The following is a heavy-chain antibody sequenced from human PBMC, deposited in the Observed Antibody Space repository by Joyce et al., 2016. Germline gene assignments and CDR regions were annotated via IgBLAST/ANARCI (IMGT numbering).Heavy chain of an antibody. Sequence: EVQLVESGGGLVQPGGSLRLSCAASGFSFNYYIMNWVRQAPGKGLEWISYITSTGSTRFYADSEKDRFTISRDNAKNSLYLQMNSLRDEDTAVYYCTRRNEGNFFLDYWGQGTLVTVSS. CDR3: TRRNEGNFFLDY. D-gene: IGHD1-7*01. V-gene: IGHV3-48*02. CDR2: ITSTGSTR. J-gene: IGHJ4*02. CDR1: GFSFNYYI.